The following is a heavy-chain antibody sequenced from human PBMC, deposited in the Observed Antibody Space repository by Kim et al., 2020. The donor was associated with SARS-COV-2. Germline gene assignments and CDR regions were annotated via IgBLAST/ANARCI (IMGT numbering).Heavy chain of an antibody. CDR3: AKSPKGYSNSYYYYGMDV. V-gene: IGHV3-23*01. Sequence: GRFTISRDNSKNTLYLQMNSLRAEDTAVYYCAKSPKGYSNSYYYYGMDVWGQGTTVTVSS. D-gene: IGHD4-4*01. J-gene: IGHJ6*02.